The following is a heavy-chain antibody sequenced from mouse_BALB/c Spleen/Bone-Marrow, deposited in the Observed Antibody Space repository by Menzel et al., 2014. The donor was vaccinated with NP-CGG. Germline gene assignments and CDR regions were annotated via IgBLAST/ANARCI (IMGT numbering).Heavy chain of an antibody. CDR2: ISYSGNA. D-gene: IGHD1-2*01. CDR1: GDSITSSY. CDR3: ARGNGYHFDY. J-gene: IGHJ2*01. V-gene: IGHV3-8*02. Sequence: EVKLMESGPSLVKPSQTLSLPCSVTGDSITSSYWNWIRKFPGNKLEYMGYISYSGNAYYNPSLKSRISLTRDTSKNQYYLQLNSVTTEDTATYFCARGNGYHFDYWGQGTTLTVSP.